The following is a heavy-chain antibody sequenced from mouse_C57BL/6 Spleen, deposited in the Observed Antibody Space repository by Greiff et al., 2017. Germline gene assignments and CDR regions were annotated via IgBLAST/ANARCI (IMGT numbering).Heavy chain of an antibody. D-gene: IGHD2-4*01. J-gene: IGHJ3*01. V-gene: IGHV1-53*01. CDR2: INPSNGGT. CDR1: GYTFTSYW. CDR3: AREERDYDRFAY. Sequence: QVQLQQPGTELVKPGASVKLSCKASGYTFTSYWMHWVKQRPGQGLEWIGNINPSNGGTNYNEKFKSKATLTVDKSSSTAYMQLSSLTSEDSAVYYWAREERDYDRFAYWGQGTLVTVSA.